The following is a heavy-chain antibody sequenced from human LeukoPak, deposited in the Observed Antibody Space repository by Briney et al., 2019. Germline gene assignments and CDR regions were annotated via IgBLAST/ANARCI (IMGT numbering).Heavy chain of an antibody. Sequence: PGGSLRLSCAASGFTFSSYAMHWVRQAPGKGLEWVAVISYDGSNKYYADSVKGRFTISRDNSKNTLYLQMNSLRAEDTAVYYCARDCGGDCYAFDYWGQGTLVIVSS. CDR2: ISYDGSNK. J-gene: IGHJ4*02. D-gene: IGHD2-21*02. V-gene: IGHV3-30*04. CDR1: GFTFSSYA. CDR3: ARDCGGDCYAFDY.